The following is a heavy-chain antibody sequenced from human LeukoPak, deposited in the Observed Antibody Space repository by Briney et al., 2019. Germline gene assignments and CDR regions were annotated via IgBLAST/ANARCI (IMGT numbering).Heavy chain of an antibody. Sequence: PGGSLRLSCAASKFPLSDYWIFWVSQRPGKELVLVSRINSDGSSTSHADSVKGRFTISRDSAKNTVYLQLNSLRAEDTAGYYCARWGTRDSFDIWGQGTMVTVSS. D-gene: IGHD3-16*01. V-gene: IGHV3-74*01. CDR2: INSDGSST. CDR3: ARWGTRDSFDI. CDR1: KFPLSDYW. J-gene: IGHJ3*02.